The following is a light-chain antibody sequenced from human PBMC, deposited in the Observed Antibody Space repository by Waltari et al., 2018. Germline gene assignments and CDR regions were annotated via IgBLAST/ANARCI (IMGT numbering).Light chain of an antibody. CDR1: NIESKS. CDR3: QVWENSSDHYV. V-gene: IGLV3-21*02. J-gene: IGLJ1*01. Sequence: SYVLTQPPSVSVATGQTARITCGGNNIESKSVHWYQQKPGQAPVLVVHDDSVRPSGIPERFSGSNSGNTATLTISRVEAGDDADYYCQVWENSSDHYVFGTGTKVTVL. CDR2: DDS.